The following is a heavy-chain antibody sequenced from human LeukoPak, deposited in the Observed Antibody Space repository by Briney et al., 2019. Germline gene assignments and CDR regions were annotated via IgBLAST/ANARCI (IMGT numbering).Heavy chain of an antibody. V-gene: IGHV3-7*01. CDR1: GFTFSSYW. J-gene: IGHJ6*03. D-gene: IGHD3-10*01. CDR2: IKQDGSEK. CDR3: ARGDTMVRGVIKAYYYYYMDV. Sequence: PGGSLRPSCAASGFTFSSYWMIWVRQAPGKGLEWVANIKQDGSEKYYVDSVKGRFAISRDNAKNSLYLQMNSLRAEDTAVYYCARGDTMVRGVIKAYYYYYMDVWGKGTTVTVSS.